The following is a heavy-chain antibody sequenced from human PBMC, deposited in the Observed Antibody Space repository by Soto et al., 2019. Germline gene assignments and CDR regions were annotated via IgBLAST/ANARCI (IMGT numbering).Heavy chain of an antibody. V-gene: IGHV1-69*13. CDR3: SRCTHSRVEGGGGGNYYYGRYV. CDR1: GGTFSSYA. CDR2: IIPIFGTA. J-gene: IGHJ6*02. Sequence: SVKVSCKASGGTFSSYAISWARQAPGQGLEWLGWIIPIFGTANCAQKFQGRVTITADESTSTAYMELGSLRSEDTAVYYCSRCTHSRVEGGGGGNYYYGRYVWGQGSTGTV. D-gene: IGHD3-16*01.